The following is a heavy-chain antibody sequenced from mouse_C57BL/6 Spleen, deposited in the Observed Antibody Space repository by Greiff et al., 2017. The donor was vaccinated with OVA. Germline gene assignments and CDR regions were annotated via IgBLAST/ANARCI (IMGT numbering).Heavy chain of an antibody. CDR1: GFNINDYY. Sequence: VQLQQSGAELVKPGASVKLSCTASGFNINDYYMHWVKQRTEQGLEWIGRIDPEDGENKYAPKFQGKATITADTSYNTAYLQLSSLTSEDTAVYYCARIYGSSWYFDVWGTGTTVTVSS. D-gene: IGHD1-1*01. CDR2: IDPEDGEN. V-gene: IGHV14-2*01. CDR3: ARIYGSSWYFDV. J-gene: IGHJ1*03.